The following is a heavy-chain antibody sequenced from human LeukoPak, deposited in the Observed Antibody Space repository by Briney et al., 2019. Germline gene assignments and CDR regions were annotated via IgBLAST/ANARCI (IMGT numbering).Heavy chain of an antibody. CDR2: ITRNGGTL. CDR3: ALNVGVTVADTSDY. D-gene: IGHD4-11*01. J-gene: IGHJ4*02. Sequence: LAGGSLRLSCAAAGVTFHEYDFHWVRHTPGRGLEWVSGITRNGGTLGYADSVKGRFTISRDNAKNSLYLHMNSLRPDDTALYYCALNVGVTVADTSDYWGQGTLVTVSS. V-gene: IGHV3-9*01. CDR1: GVTFHEYD.